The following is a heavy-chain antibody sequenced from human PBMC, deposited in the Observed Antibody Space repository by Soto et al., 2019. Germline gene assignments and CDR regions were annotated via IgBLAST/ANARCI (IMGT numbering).Heavy chain of an antibody. CDR2: IYPGDSDT. CDR3: AREPNYYDSSGYKGDAFDI. J-gene: IGHJ3*02. CDR1: GYSFTSYW. V-gene: IGHV5-51*01. D-gene: IGHD3-22*01. Sequence: GESLKISCKGSGYSFTSYWIGWVRQMPGKGLEWMGIIYPGDSDTRYSPSFQGQVTISADKSISTAYLQWSSLKASDTAMYYCAREPNYYDSSGYKGDAFDIWGQGTMVTVSS.